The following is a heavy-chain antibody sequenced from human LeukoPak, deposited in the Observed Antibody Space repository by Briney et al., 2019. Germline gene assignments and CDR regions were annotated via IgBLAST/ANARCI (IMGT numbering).Heavy chain of an antibody. CDR3: AKPNGGYDSSGYYHDY. D-gene: IGHD3-22*01. J-gene: IGHJ4*02. CDR2: ISGSGGST. CDR1: GFTFSSYA. Sequence: PGGSLRLSCAASGFTFSSYAMSWVRQAPGKGLEWASAISGSGGSTYYADSVKGRFTISRDNSKNTLYLQMNSLRAEDTAVYYCAKPNGGYDSSGYYHDYWGQGTLVTVSS. V-gene: IGHV3-23*01.